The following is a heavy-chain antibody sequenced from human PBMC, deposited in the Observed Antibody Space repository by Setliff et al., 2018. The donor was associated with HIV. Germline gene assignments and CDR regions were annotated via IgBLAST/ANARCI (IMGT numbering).Heavy chain of an antibody. CDR1: GYSISSSYH. Sequence: SETLSLTCAVSGYSISSSYHWGWIRQPPGKGLEWIGSIYYSGSTYYNPSLKSRVTISVDTSKNQFSLKLTSVTASDTAVYYCARGNNDLESFDYWGQGALVTVSS. CDR2: IYYSGST. CDR3: ARGNNDLESFDY. J-gene: IGHJ4*02. D-gene: IGHD3-3*01. V-gene: IGHV4-38-2*01.